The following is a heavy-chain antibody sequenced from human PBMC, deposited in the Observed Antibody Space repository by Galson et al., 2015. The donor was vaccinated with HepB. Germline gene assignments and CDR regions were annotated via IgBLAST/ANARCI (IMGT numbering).Heavy chain of an antibody. V-gene: IGHV3-23*01. D-gene: IGHD6-19*01. J-gene: IGHJ4*02. CDR3: AKDRQYSSGWPPSKYFDY. CDR2: ISGSGGST. Sequence: SLRLSCAASGFTFSSYAMSWVRQAPGKGLEWVSAISGSGGSTYYADSVKGRFTISRDNSKNTLYLQMNSLRAEDTAVYYCAKDRQYSSGWPPSKYFDYWGQGTLVTVSS. CDR1: GFTFSSYA.